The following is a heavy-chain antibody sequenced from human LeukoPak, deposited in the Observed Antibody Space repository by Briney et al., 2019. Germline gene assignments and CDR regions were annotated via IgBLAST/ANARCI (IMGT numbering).Heavy chain of an antibody. CDR2: ISSSSSYI. CDR1: GFTFSSYS. Sequence: PGGSLRLSCAASGFTFSSYSMNWVRQAPGKGLEWVSSISSSSSYIYYADSVKGRFTISRDNAKNPLYLQMNSLRAEDTAVYYCARGDNSGWRNVYYFDYWGQGTLVTVSS. V-gene: IGHV3-21*01. J-gene: IGHJ4*02. D-gene: IGHD6-19*01. CDR3: ARGDNSGWRNVYYFDY.